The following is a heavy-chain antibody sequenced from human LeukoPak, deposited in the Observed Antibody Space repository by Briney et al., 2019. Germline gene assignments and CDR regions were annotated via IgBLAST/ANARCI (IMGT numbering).Heavy chain of an antibody. J-gene: IGHJ4*02. CDR3: SRTISSSWADY. CDR2: IYYSGST. V-gene: IGHV4-39*01. CDR1: GGSISSSSYY. Sequence: SETLSLTCTVSGGSISSSSYYWGWIRQPPGKGLEWVGSIYYSGSTYYNPSLKSRVTISVDTSKNQFFLKLRFVTAADTAVYDCSRTISSSWADYWGQGTLVTVSS. D-gene: IGHD6-13*01.